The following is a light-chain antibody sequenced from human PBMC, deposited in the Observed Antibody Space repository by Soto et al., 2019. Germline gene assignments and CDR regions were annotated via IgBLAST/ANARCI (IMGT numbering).Light chain of an antibody. CDR3: LLCYDRIWV. J-gene: IGLJ3*02. Sequence: QAVVTQEPSLTVSPGGTVTLTCGSSTGAVTTDYYPNWFQQKPGQTPRALIYSTNKTHSWTPGRFSASLLGDKAALTLSGVQPEDEADYYCLLCYDRIWVFGGGTKLTVL. CDR2: STN. V-gene: IGLV7-43*01. CDR1: TGAVTTDYY.